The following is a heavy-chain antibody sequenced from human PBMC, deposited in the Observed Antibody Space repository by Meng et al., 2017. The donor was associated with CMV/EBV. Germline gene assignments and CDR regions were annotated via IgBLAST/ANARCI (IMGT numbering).Heavy chain of an antibody. CDR1: GFTFSSYG. CDR2: IRYDGSNK. CDR3: AKDLGGHRGYYYDSSGPLPGDY. V-gene: IGHV3-30*02. Sequence: GGSLRLSCAASGFTFSSYGMHWVRQAPGKGLEWVAFIRYDGSNKYYADSVKGRFTISRDNSKNTLYLQMNSLRAEDTAVYYCAKDLGGHRGYYYDSSGPLPGDYWGQGTPVTVSS. J-gene: IGHJ4*02. D-gene: IGHD3-22*01.